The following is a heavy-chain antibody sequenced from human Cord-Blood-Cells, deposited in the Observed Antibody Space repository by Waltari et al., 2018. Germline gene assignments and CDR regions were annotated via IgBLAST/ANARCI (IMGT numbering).Heavy chain of an antibody. CDR3: ARMTTVTYFDY. V-gene: IGHV4-4*02. CDR2: IYHSGST. J-gene: IGHJ4*02. D-gene: IGHD4-17*01. CDR1: GGSIRSRNW. Sequence: QVQLQESGPGLVKHSGPLSIPCAVSGGSIRSRNWWRWVRQPPGKGLEWIGEIYHSGSTNYNPSLKSRVTISVDKSKNQFSLKLSSVTAADTAVYYCARMTTVTYFDYWGQGTLVTVSS.